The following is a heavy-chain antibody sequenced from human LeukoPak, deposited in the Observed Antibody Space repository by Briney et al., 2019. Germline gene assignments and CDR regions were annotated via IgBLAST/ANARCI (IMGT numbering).Heavy chain of an antibody. CDR3: ARXGGYSGYDYSDY. Sequence: ESLXXSCKGSGYSFTSYWIGWVRQLPGKGLEWMGIIYPGDSDTRYSPSFQGQVTISADKSISTASLQWSSLKAAETAMYSXARXGGYSGYDYSDYWGQGTLVTVSS. CDR2: IYPGDSDT. J-gene: IGHJ4*02. V-gene: IGHV5-51*01. D-gene: IGHD5-12*01. CDR1: GYSFTSYW.